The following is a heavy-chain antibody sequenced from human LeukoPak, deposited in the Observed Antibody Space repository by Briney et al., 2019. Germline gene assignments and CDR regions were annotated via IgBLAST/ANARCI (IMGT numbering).Heavy chain of an antibody. CDR3: AMEDYDDNGWYFDL. CDR2: IKSDGSST. CDR1: GFTFRSYW. J-gene: IGHJ2*01. Sequence: GGSLRLSRAASGFTFRSYWMHWVRQAPGKGVVWVSRIKSDGSSTSSAVSVRGRFTISRDKAKYTLYLQMNSLRVEDTAVYYCAMEDYDDNGWYFDLWGRGTLVTVSS. V-gene: IGHV3-74*01. D-gene: IGHD4-17*01.